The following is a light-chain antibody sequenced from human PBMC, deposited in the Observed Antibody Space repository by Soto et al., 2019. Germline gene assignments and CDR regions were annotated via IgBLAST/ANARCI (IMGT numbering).Light chain of an antibody. J-gene: IGKJ4*01. CDR2: GAS. CDR1: QSVSGSY. Sequence: EIVLTQSPGTLSLSPGERATLSCMASQSVSGSYVAWYQQKPGQAPRLLIYGASGRATGIPDRFSGSGSGTDFTHTISRLEPEDLAVYYCQQYGSSPLTFGGGTKVDIK. V-gene: IGKV3-20*01. CDR3: QQYGSSPLT.